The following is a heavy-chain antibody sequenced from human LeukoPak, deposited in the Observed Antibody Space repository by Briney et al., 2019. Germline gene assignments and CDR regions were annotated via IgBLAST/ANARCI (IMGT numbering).Heavy chain of an antibody. CDR1: GYTFTTYG. CDR2: ISGYTGNK. Sequence: GASVKVSCKASGYTFTTYGINWVRQAPGQGLEWMGWISGYTGNKNYAQKVQDRVTMTTDTSTSTAYMELRSLRSDDTAVYYCARADYADPKIAFDIWGQGTMVTVSS. J-gene: IGHJ3*02. CDR3: ARADYADPKIAFDI. D-gene: IGHD4-17*01. V-gene: IGHV1-18*01.